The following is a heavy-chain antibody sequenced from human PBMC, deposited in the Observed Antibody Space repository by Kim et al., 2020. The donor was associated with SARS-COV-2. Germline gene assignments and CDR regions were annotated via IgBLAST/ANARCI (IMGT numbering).Heavy chain of an antibody. CDR2: IIPIFGTA. CDR3: ARERGYCSGGSCYRHYYYYYGMDV. V-gene: IGHV1-69*13. CDR1: GGTFSSYA. J-gene: IGHJ6*02. Sequence: SVKVSCKASGGTFSSYAISWVRQAPGQGLEWMGGIIPIFGTANYAQKFQGRVTITADESTSTAYMELSSLRSEDTAVYYCARERGYCSGGSCYRHYYYYYGMDVWGQGTTVTVSS. D-gene: IGHD2-15*01.